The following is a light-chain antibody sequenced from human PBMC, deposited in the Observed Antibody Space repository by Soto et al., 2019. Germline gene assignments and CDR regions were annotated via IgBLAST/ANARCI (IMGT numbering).Light chain of an antibody. CDR1: SGSIASNY. V-gene: IGLV6-57*03. J-gene: IGLJ3*02. CDR3: QSYDSSKEV. Sequence: NFMLTQPHSVSESPGKTVTISCTRSSGSIASNYVRWYQQRPGSAPTTVIYEDNQRPSGVPDRFSGSIDSSSNSASLTISGLKTEDEADYYCQSYDSSKEVFGGGTKLTVL. CDR2: EDN.